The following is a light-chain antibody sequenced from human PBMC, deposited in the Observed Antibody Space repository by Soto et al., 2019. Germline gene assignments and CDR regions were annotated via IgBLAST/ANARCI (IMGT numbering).Light chain of an antibody. CDR2: DAS. V-gene: IGKV1-33*01. J-gene: IGKJ4*01. CDR1: QDINNY. CDR3: QQYDNLPLT. Sequence: DIQMTQSPSSLSASVGDRVTITCQASQDINNYLNWYQQKSGKAPKLLIYDASDLETGVPSRFSGSGSGTDFTFTISSLRPEDIATYYCQQYDNLPLTFGGGTKVDIK.